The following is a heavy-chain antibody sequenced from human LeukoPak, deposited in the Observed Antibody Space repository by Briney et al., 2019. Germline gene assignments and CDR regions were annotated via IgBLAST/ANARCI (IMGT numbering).Heavy chain of an antibody. J-gene: IGHJ3*02. CDR3: SRGSAVDALHI. D-gene: IGHD6-13*01. CDR2: IYYSGST. CDR1: GDSISNGGYY. V-gene: IGHV4-31*03. Sequence: SETLSLTCTVSGDSISNGGYYWSWIRQRPGEGLEWIGYIYYSGSTYYNPSLKSRVIISVDTSKNHFSLKLTSVTVADTAVYYCSRGSAVDALHIWGQGTMVTVSS.